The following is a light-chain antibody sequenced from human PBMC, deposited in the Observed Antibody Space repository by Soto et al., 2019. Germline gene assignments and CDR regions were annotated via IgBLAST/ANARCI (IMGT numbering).Light chain of an antibody. V-gene: IGKV3-11*01. CDR2: DAS. CDR1: QGVSSY. J-gene: IGKJ4*01. CDR3: QQRSNWPLT. Sequence: TQSPATLPLSPNARATLSCRASQGVSSYLAWYQQKPGQAPRLLIYDASNRATGIPARFSGSGSGTDFTLTISSLEPEDFAVYYCQQRSNWPLTFGGGTKV.